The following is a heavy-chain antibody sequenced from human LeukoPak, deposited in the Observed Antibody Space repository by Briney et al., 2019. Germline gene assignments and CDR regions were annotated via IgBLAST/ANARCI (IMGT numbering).Heavy chain of an antibody. CDR2: ISYNGSNK. J-gene: IGHJ3*02. V-gene: IGHV3-30*18. CDR1: GFTFSSYG. D-gene: IGHD2-2*01. Sequence: GGSLRLSCAASGFTFSSYGMHWVRQAPGKGLEWVAVISYNGSNKYYADSVKGRFTISRDNSKNTLYLQMNSLRAEDTAVYYCAKAGYCSSTTDDAFDIWGQGTMVTVSS. CDR3: AKAGYCSSTTDDAFDI.